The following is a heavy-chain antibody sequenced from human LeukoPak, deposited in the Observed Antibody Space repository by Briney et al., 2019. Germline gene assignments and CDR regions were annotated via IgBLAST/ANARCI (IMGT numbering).Heavy chain of an antibody. J-gene: IGHJ4*02. CDR3: AKEAIAARLDYFDY. CDR2: IWYDGSNK. CDR1: GFTFSSYG. Sequence: GGSLRLSCAASGFTFSSYGMHWVRKAPGKGLEWVAVIWYDGSNKYYADSVKGRFTISRDNSKNTLYLQMNSLRAEDTAVYYCAKEAIAARLDYFDYWGQGTLVTVSS. D-gene: IGHD6-6*01. V-gene: IGHV3-33*06.